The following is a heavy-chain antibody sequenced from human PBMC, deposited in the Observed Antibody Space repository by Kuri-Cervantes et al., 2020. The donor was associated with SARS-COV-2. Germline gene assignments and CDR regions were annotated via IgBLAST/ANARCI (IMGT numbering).Heavy chain of an antibody. Sequence: GSLRLSCAVSLYSISSGYYWDWIRQSPGKGPEWIGSIFHSGTTYYNPSLRSRVYISLDTSKNQFSLKLSSVTAADTAVYYCARHVVYVRHFDYWGQGTLVTVSS. CDR2: IFHSGTT. CDR3: ARHVVYVRHFDY. V-gene: IGHV4-38-2*01. D-gene: IGHD3-10*02. CDR1: LYSISSGYY. J-gene: IGHJ4*02.